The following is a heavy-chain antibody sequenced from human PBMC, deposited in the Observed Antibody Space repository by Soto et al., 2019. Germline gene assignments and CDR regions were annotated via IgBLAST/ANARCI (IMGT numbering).Heavy chain of an antibody. CDR2: ISYDGSNK. J-gene: IGHJ4*02. CDR1: GFTFRSYA. D-gene: IGHD2-15*01. CDR3: AREYCSGRSCYYLAY. V-gene: IGHV3-30-3*01. Sequence: QVQLVESGGGVVQPGRSLRLSCAASGFTFRSYAMHWVRQAPGKGLEWVAVISYDGSNKYYADSVKGRFTISRDNSKNTLYRQMNSLRTEDTAVYYCAREYCSGRSCYYLAYWGQGTPVTVSS.